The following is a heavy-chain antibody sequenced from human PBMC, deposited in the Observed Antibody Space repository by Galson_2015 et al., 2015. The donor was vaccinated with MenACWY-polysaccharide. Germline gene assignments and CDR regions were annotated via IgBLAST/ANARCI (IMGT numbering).Heavy chain of an antibody. V-gene: IGHV3-74*01. CDR3: TKAGAKYCRGSSCNFNWLDP. CDR1: GFSFSTYW. D-gene: IGHD2-15*01. Sequence: SLRLSCAASGFSFSTYWMHWVRRAPGKGLVWVSRTNADGSATDYADSVRGRFTISRDNAKNTLYLEMNSLRAEDTAVYYCTKAGAKYCRGSSCNFNWLDPWGQGTLVTVSS. J-gene: IGHJ5*02. CDR2: TNADGSAT.